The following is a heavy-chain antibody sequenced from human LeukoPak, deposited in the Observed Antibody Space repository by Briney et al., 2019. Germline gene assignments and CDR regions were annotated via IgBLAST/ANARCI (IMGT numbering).Heavy chain of an antibody. D-gene: IGHD1-26*01. CDR3: AKVKRSGSYYVPPGAFDY. CDR2: ISYDGSNK. J-gene: IGHJ4*02. Sequence: GGSLRLSCAASGFTFSSYAMHWVRQAPGKGLEWEAVISYDGSNKYYADSVKGRFTISRDNSKNTLYLQMNSLRAEDTAVYYCAKVKRSGSYYVPPGAFDYWGQGTLVTVSS. CDR1: GFTFSSYA. V-gene: IGHV3-30*04.